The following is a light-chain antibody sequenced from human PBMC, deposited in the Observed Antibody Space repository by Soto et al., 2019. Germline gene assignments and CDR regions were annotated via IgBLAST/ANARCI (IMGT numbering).Light chain of an antibody. J-gene: IGLJ1*01. CDR1: SSDIGLYNY. CDR3: SSLSTTSTPIV. Sequence: QSAVSQPASMSGFPGQSITIPCTGASSDIGLYNYVSWYQHHPGKAPKLLISEVNVRPSGLSDRFSASKAGNTASLTISGLQPEDEAYYYCSSLSTTSTPIVFGSGTKATVL. CDR2: EVN. V-gene: IGLV2-14*01.